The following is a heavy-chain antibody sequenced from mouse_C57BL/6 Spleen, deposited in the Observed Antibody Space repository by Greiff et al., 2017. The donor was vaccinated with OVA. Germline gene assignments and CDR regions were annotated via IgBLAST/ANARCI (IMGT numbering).Heavy chain of an antibody. D-gene: IGHD2-2*01. CDR2: IYTGDGDT. Sequence: VQLQQSGAELVKPGASVKISCKASGYAFSSYWMNWVKQRPGKGLEWIGQIYTGDGDTNYNGKFKGQATLTADKSSSTAYMQLISLTSEDSAVDFCARGDGYDWFAYWGQGTLVTVAA. CDR3: ARGDGYDWFAY. J-gene: IGHJ3*01. CDR1: GYAFSSYW. V-gene: IGHV1-80*01.